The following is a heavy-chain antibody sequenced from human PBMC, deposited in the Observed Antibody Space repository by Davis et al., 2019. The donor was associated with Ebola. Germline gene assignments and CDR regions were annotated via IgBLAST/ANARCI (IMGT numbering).Heavy chain of an antibody. D-gene: IGHD5-12*01. J-gene: IGHJ6*02. V-gene: IGHV3-48*03. CDR3: ARDQLRLRSHWVYYYYGMDV. CDR2: ISSSGSTI. Sequence: PGGSLRLSCAASGFTFSSYEMNWVRQAPGKGLEWVSYISSSGSTIYYADSVKGRFTISRDNAKNSLYLQMNSLRAEDTAVYYCARDQLRLRSHWVYYYYGMDVWGQGTTVTVSS. CDR1: GFTFSSYE.